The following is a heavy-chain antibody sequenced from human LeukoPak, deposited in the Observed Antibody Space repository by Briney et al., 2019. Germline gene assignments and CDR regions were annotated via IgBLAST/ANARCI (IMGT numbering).Heavy chain of an antibody. CDR2: ISWNSGSI. Sequence: GRSLRLSCAASGFTFDDYAMHWVRQAPGKGLGWVSGISWNSGSIGYADSVRGRFTISRDNAKNSLYLQMNSLRAEDTALYYCAKDIVLDYGDYSFGYFDYWGQGTLVTVSS. J-gene: IGHJ4*02. V-gene: IGHV3-9*01. CDR1: GFTFDDYA. D-gene: IGHD4-17*01. CDR3: AKDIVLDYGDYSFGYFDY.